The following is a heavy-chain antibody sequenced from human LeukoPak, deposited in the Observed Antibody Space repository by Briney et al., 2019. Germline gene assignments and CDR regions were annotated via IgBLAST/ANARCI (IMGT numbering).Heavy chain of an antibody. CDR1: GFTFDDYA. CDR2: ISWNSGSI. CDR3: AKGQRWLQLDAFDI. J-gene: IGHJ3*02. D-gene: IGHD5-24*01. V-gene: IGHV3-9*03. Sequence: GGPLRLSCAASGFTFDDYAMHWVRQAPGKGLEWVSGISWNSGSIGYADSVKGRFTISRDNAKNSLYLQMNSLRAEDMALYYCAKGQRWLQLDAFDIWGQGTMVTVSS.